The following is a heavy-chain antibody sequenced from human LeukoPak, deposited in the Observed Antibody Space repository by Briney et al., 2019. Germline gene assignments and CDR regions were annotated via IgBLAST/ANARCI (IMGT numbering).Heavy chain of an antibody. CDR1: GGSISSGSYY. CDR2: IYTSGST. V-gene: IGHV4-61*02. Sequence: PSQTLSLTCTVSGGSISSGSYYWSWIRQPAGKGLEWIGRIYTSGSTNYNPSLKSRVTISVDTSNNQFSLKLSSVTAADTAVYYCASLQVVTPRGFDYWGQGTLVTVSS. D-gene: IGHD4-23*01. CDR3: ASLQVVTPRGFDY. J-gene: IGHJ4*02.